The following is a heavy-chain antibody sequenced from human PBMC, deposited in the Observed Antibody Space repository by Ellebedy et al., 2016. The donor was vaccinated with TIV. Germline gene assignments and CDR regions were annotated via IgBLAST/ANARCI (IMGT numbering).Heavy chain of an antibody. CDR2: MNQDGSQK. Sequence: GESLKISCAASGFTFKNYWMAWVRQAPGKGLEWVANMNQDGSQKYHVDSMKGRFTISRDNAKNSLYLQMNSLRADDTAVYYCARAGYESAYDIWGQGTRVTVSS. CDR3: ARAGYESAYDI. J-gene: IGHJ3*02. V-gene: IGHV3-7*03. D-gene: IGHD2-15*01. CDR1: GFTFKNYW.